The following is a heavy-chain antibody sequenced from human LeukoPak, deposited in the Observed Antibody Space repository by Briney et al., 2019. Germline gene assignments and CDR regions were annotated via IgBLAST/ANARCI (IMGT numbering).Heavy chain of an antibody. D-gene: IGHD6-13*01. CDR2: INHSGNT. CDR1: DYSISSDYY. Sequence: PSETLSLTCTVFDYSISSDYYWGWIRQPPGKGLEWIGSINHSGNTYYSPFLKSRVTISVDTSKKQFSLKVTSVTAADTAMYYCARLAAAGRFTYYYMDVWGKGTTVTVSS. V-gene: IGHV4-38-2*02. J-gene: IGHJ6*03. CDR3: ARLAAAGRFTYYYMDV.